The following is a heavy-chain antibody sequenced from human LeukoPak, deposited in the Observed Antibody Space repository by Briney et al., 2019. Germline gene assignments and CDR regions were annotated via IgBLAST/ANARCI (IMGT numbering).Heavy chain of an antibody. CDR2: IYYSGST. J-gene: IGHJ6*02. V-gene: IGHV4-59*01. Sequence: SETLSLTCTVSGGSISSYYWSWIRQPPGKGLEWIGYIYYSGSTNYNPSLKSRVTISVDTSKNQFSLKLSSVTAADTAVYYCVRDRGPWGITYYGMDVWGQGTTVTVSS. D-gene: IGHD3-16*01. CDR1: GGSISSYY. CDR3: VRDRGPWGITYYGMDV.